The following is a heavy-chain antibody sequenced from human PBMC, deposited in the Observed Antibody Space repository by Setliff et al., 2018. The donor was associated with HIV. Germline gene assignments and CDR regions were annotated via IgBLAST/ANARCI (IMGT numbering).Heavy chain of an antibody. CDR1: GLTLSNSA. D-gene: IGHD3-22*01. Sequence: GESLTISCAASGLTLSNSAMTWVRQKPGRGLEWVSLIQSGGIIYYGDSVKGRFTISRDSSSNTLSLQMTSLRAEDTALYYCAKLNYYDYSGSWARKSAIDFWGRGTMVTVSS. V-gene: IGHV3-23*01. CDR3: AKLNYYDYSGSWARKSAIDF. J-gene: IGHJ3*01. CDR2: IQSGGII.